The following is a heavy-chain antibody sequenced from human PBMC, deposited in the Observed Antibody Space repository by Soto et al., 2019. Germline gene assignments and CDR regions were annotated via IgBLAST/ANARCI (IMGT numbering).Heavy chain of an antibody. CDR1: GGSFSGYY. CDR2: INHSGST. V-gene: IGHV4-34*01. D-gene: IGHD3-10*01. CDR3: ARFRHNPTNYYGSGSYYNFPYYYGMDF. J-gene: IGHJ6*02. Sequence: PSETLSLTCAVYGGSFSGYYWSWIRQPPGKGLEWIGEINHSGSTNYNPSLKSRVTISVDTSKNQFSLKLSSVTAADTAVYYCARFRHNPTNYYGSGSYYNFPYYYGMDFWGQGTTVTVSS.